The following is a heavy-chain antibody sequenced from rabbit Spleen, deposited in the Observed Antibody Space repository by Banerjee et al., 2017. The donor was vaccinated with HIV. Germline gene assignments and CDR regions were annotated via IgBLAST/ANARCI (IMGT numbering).Heavy chain of an antibody. D-gene: IGHD1-1*01. J-gene: IGHJ6*01. V-gene: IGHV1S45*01. CDR2: IELGSGAFT. Sequence: QEQLVESGGGLVKPGASLTLTCIASGVSFSDSSYMCWVRQASGKGLEWIACIELGSGAFTYFATWAKGRFTISKTSSTTVTLHMTRLTAADTATYFCARDTSSSFSSYGMDLWGPGTLVTVS. CDR3: ARDTSSSFSSYGMDL. CDR1: GVSFSDSSY.